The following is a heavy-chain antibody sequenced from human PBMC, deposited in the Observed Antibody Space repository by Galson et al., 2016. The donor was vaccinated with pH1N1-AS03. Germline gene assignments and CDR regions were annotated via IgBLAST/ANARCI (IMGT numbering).Heavy chain of an antibody. CDR2: IKSKTDGATT. Sequence: LRLSCAGAGFTFRNAWMNWVRQAPGKGLEWVGRIKSKTDGATTDYAAPVKGRFTISSDDSRNTLYLQMNGLKTEDTAVYFCTTDPLYTSIWDDYFDSWGQGTLVAVSS. V-gene: IGHV3-15*01. CDR3: TTDPLYTSIWDDYFDS. J-gene: IGHJ4*02. D-gene: IGHD6-13*01. CDR1: GFTFRNAW.